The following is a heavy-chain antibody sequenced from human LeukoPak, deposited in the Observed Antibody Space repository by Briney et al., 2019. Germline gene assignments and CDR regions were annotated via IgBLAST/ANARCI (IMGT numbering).Heavy chain of an antibody. CDR2: INPDGSRT. D-gene: IGHD1-14*01. V-gene: IGHV3-74*01. CDR1: GFTFSSNW. CDR3: SREFNRRNDF. Sequence: PGGSLRLSCAASGFTFSSNWMHWVRRGPGKGLVWVSRINPDGSRTDYAESVKGRFTISRDNAKNTLSLEMNSLGDEDTAVYYCSREFNRRNDFWGQGTLVTVSS. J-gene: IGHJ4*02.